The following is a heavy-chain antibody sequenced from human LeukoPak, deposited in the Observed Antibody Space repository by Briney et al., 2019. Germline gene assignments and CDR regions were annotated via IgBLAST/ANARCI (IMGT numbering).Heavy chain of an antibody. Sequence: SETLSLTCTVSGGSISGYYWGWIRQPPGKGLEWIGYIYYSGSTYYNPSLKSRVTMSVDTSKNQFSLKLTSVTAADTAVYYCARRRFSWPAATFDYWGQGTLVTVSS. J-gene: IGHJ4*02. CDR2: IYYSGST. CDR3: ARRRFSWPAATFDY. V-gene: IGHV4-59*04. D-gene: IGHD6-25*01. CDR1: GGSISGYY.